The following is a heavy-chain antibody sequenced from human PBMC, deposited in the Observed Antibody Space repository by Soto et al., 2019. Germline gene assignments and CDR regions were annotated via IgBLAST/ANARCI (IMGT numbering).Heavy chain of an antibody. Sequence: SETLSLTCTVSGGSISSYYWSWIRQPPRKGLEWIGYIYYSGSTNYNPSLKSRVTISVDTSKNQFSLKLSSVTAADTAVYYCASHYYDSPRDAFDIWGQGTMVTVSS. V-gene: IGHV4-59*01. D-gene: IGHD3-22*01. J-gene: IGHJ3*02. CDR2: IYYSGST. CDR3: ASHYYDSPRDAFDI. CDR1: GGSISSYY.